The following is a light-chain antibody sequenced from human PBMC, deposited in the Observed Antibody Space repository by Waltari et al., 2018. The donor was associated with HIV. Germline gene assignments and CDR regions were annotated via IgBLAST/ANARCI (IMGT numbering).Light chain of an antibody. CDR2: RTY. J-gene: IGLJ1*01. Sequence: QAVVTQEPSLTVSPGGTITVTCSSQTGAVTNDNSAAWFQQKAGKPSTGLMFRTYNRHSRTPARFSGTLPAGKAGLTVSGVQPDDEADYYCLLYRGGTDVFGSGTKVTVL. CDR1: TGAVTNDNS. CDR3: LLYRGGTDV. V-gene: IGLV7-43*01.